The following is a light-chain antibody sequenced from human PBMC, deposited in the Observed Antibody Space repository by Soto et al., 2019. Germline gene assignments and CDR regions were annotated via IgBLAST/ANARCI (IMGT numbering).Light chain of an antibody. CDR2: EAS. Sequence: DIEMTQSPSTLSASVGDRVTITCRASQRIYSDLAWYQQTPGEAPKLLIYEASNLESGVSSRFGGSGSGTEFILTIDSLQPDDFATYYCQQYFSYSTFGPGTKVDF. V-gene: IGKV1-5*03. CDR3: QQYFSYST. J-gene: IGKJ3*01. CDR1: QRIYSD.